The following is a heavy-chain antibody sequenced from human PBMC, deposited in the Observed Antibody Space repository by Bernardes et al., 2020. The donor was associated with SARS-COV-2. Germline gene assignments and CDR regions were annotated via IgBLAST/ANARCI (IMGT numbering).Heavy chain of an antibody. CDR3: ARVGKYCNCDSCPRFDY. V-gene: IGHV1-18*01. Sequence: ASVKVSCKGYGYTFTRYGITWVRQAPGQGLEWVGWISTDNGNTNQAQKVRGRVTITTDTSTDTVYMELRSLRSDDTAVYYCARVGKYCNCDSCPRFDYWGQGTLVTVSS. CDR1: GYTFTRYG. D-gene: IGHD2-21*01. CDR2: ISTDNGNT. J-gene: IGHJ4*02.